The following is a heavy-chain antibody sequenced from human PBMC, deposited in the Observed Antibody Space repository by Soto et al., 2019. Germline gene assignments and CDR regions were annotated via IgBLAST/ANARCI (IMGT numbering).Heavy chain of an antibody. Sequence: GGSLRLSCAASGFTFSSYAMSWVRQAPGKGLEWVSAISGSGGSTYYADSAKGRFTISRDNSKNTLYLQMNSLRAEDTALYYCARDDDNAANALDYWGQGTLVTVSS. V-gene: IGHV3-23*01. CDR2: ISGSGGST. D-gene: IGHD6-25*01. CDR3: ARDDDNAANALDY. CDR1: GFTFSSYA. J-gene: IGHJ4*02.